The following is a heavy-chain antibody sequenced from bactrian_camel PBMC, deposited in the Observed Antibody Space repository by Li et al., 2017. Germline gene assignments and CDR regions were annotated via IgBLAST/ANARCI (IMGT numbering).Heavy chain of an antibody. CDR2: ISSDGRT. D-gene: IGHD6*01. CDR3: AAATKWYGGN. Sequence: HVQLVESGGGSVQTGETLRLSCLGVGVTFEGADMNWYRQPPGKRCELVASISSDGRTYYTDSVKGRFTIYEDNAKTAVYLQMRDLKPEDTTVYYRAAATKWYGGNWGQGTQVTVS. CDR1: GVTFEGAD. J-gene: IGHJ4*01. V-gene: IGHV3S55*01.